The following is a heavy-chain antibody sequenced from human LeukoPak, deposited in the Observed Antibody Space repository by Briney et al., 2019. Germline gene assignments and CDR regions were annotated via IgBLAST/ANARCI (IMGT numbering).Heavy chain of an antibody. CDR2: ISSSSSYK. CDR3: ARWDCSGGSCYSDFQH. CDR1: GFTLSTYA. Sequence: PGGSLRLSCGASGFTLSTYAMHWVRQAPGKGLEWVSSISSSSSYKDYADSVKGRFTIFRDNAKNSLYLQMNSLRAEDTAVYYCARWDCSGGSCYSDFQHWGQGTLVTVSS. D-gene: IGHD2-15*01. V-gene: IGHV3-21*01. J-gene: IGHJ1*01.